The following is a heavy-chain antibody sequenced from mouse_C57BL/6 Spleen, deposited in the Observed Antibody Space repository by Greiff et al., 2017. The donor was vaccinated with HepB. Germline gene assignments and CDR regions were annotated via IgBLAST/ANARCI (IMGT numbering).Heavy chain of an antibody. CDR3: ARSGDYDGSSYGYFDV. CDR1: GYTFTSYW. J-gene: IGHJ1*03. V-gene: IGHV1-53*01. D-gene: IGHD1-1*01. Sequence: QVQLQQPGTELVKPGASVKLSCKASGYTFTSYWMHWVKQRPGQGLEWIGNINPSNGGTNYNEKFKSKATLTVDKSSSTAYMQLSSLTSEDSAVYYCARSGDYDGSSYGYFDVWGTGTTVTVSS. CDR2: INPSNGGT.